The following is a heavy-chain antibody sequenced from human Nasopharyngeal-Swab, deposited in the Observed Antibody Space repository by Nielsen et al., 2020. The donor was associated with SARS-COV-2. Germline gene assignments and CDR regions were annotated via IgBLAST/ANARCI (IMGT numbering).Heavy chain of an antibody. CDR1: GYYLTTYW. CDR2: IYLGDSDT. CDR3: ARPLWSYADHFDY. J-gene: IGHJ4*02. D-gene: IGHD1-26*01. Sequence: GGSLRLSCKASGYYLTTYWVAWVRQMPGKGLEWMGIIYLGDSDTKYSPSFQGQVTISADKSVNTAYLQWTSLKASDTAMYYCARPLWSYADHFDYWGQGTLVTVSS. V-gene: IGHV5-51*01.